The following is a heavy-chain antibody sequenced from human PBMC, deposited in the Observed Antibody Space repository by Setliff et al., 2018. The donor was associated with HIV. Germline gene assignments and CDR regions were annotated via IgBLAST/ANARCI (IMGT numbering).Heavy chain of an antibody. CDR1: GGSISSHY. CDR2: IYYSGST. D-gene: IGHD3-22*01. V-gene: IGHV4-59*11. J-gene: IGHJ3*02. CDR3: ASAPIVVVIPHAFDI. Sequence: SETLSLTCTVSGGSISSHYWSWIRQPPGKGLEWIGSIYYSGSTNYDPSLKSRVTISVDTSKNQFSLKLSSVTAADTAVYYCASAPIVVVIPHAFDIWGQGTMVTVSS.